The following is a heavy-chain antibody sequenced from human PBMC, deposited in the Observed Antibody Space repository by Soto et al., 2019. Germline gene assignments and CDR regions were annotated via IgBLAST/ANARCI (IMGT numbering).Heavy chain of an antibody. CDR3: ATRQQLGYWYFDL. CDR2: ISAYNGNT. J-gene: IGHJ2*01. Sequence: GASVKVSCKASGYTFTSYGISWVRQAPGQGLEWMGWISAYNGNTNYAQKLQGRVTMTEDTSTDTAYMELSSLRSEDTAVYYCATRQQLGYWYFDLWGRGTLVTVSS. D-gene: IGHD6-13*01. V-gene: IGHV1-18*01. CDR1: GYTFTSYG.